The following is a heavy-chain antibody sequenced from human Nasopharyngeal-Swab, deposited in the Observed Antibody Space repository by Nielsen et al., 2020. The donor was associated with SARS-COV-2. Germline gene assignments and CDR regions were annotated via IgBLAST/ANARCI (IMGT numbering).Heavy chain of an antibody. V-gene: IGHV3-21*01. D-gene: IGHD3-16*01. CDR3: ARDGGLGYYYYYGMDV. CDR2: ISSSSSYI. Sequence: GESLKISCAASGSTFSSYSMNWVRQAPGKGLEWVSSISSSSSYIYYADSVKGRFTISRDNAKNSLYLQMNSLRAEDTAVYYCARDGGLGYYYYYGMDVWGQGTTVTVSS. CDR1: GSTFSSYS. J-gene: IGHJ6*02.